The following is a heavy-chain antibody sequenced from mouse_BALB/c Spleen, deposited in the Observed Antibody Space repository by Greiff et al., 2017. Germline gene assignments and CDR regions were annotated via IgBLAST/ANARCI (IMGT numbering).Heavy chain of an antibody. CDR2: IRNKANGYTT. D-gene: IGHD4-1*01. Sequence: EVKLQESGGGLVQPGGSLRLSCATSGFTFTDYYMSWVRQPPGKALEWLGFIRNKANGYTTEYSASVKGRFTISRDNSQSILYLQMNTLRAEDSATYYCARFLTGSFAYWGQGTLVTVSA. CDR3: ARFLTGSFAY. CDR1: GFTFTDYY. J-gene: IGHJ3*01. V-gene: IGHV7-3*02.